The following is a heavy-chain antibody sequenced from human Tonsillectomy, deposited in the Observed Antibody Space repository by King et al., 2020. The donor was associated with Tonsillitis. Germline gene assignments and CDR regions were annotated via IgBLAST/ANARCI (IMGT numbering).Heavy chain of an antibody. CDR2: ISSSGSTI. CDR1: GFTFSSYE. J-gene: IGHJ4*02. V-gene: IGHV3-48*03. D-gene: IGHD4-17*01. CDR3: ARFSTVTAQEGLYFDY. Sequence: VQLVESGGGLVQPGGSLRLSCAASGFTFSSYEMNWVRQAPGKGLEWVSYISSSGSTIYYADSVKGRFTISRDNAKNSLYLQMNSLRAEDTAVYYFARFSTVTAQEGLYFDYWGQGTLVTVSS.